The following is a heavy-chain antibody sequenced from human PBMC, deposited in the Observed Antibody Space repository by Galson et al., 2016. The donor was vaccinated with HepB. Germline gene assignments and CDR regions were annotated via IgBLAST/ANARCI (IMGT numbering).Heavy chain of an antibody. CDR3: ARAIAEGWYSSSSDPYFFDI. Sequence: SETLSLTCTVSGGYISGYYWSWIRQPPGKGLEWIAYIYSSGTTNYSPSLMSRVTISADTSKNQFSLRLSSVTTADTAVYFCARAIAEGWYSSSSDPYFFDIWGQGTLVTVSS. J-gene: IGHJ4*02. CDR1: GGYISGYY. CDR2: IYSSGTT. D-gene: IGHD6-6*01. V-gene: IGHV4-59*01.